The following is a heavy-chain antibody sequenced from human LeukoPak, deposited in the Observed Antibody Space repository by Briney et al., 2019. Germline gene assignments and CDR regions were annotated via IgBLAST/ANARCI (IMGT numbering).Heavy chain of an antibody. D-gene: IGHD2-8*01. V-gene: IGHV1-69*13. CDR3: ARITCSNGVCYNWFDP. J-gene: IGHJ5*02. CDR2: TIPIFGTA. Sequence: SVKVSCKASGGTFSSYAISWVRQAPGQGLEWMGGTIPIFGTANYAQKFQGRVTITADESTSTAYMELSSLRSEDTAVYYCARITCSNGVCYNWFDPWGQGTLVTVSS. CDR1: GGTFSSYA.